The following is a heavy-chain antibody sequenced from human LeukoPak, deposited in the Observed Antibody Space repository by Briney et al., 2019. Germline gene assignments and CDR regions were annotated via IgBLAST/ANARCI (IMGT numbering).Heavy chain of an antibody. Sequence: GGSLRLSCVASGFTFDDYSMSWVRQPPGKGLEWVSGINWNGRSTNYADSVKGRFTISRDNAKNSLDLQMNSLRAEDTAFYYCVRDTSLGVVNSSWFDPWGQGTLVTVSS. D-gene: IGHD3-3*01. CDR2: INWNGRST. J-gene: IGHJ5*02. CDR1: GFTFDDYS. V-gene: IGHV3-20*04. CDR3: VRDTSLGVVNSSWFDP.